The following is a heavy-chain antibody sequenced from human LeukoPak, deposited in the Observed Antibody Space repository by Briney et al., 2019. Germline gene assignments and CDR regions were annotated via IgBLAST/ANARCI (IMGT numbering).Heavy chain of an antibody. CDR2: INPSGGST. CDR1: GCTFTSYY. J-gene: IGHJ4*02. CDR3: ARAKTISVLRYFDY. Sequence: ASVKVSCKASGCTFTSYYMHWVRQAPGQGLEWMGIINPSGGSTSYAQKFQGRVTMTRDMSTSTAYMELRSLRSDDTAVYYCARAKTISVLRYFDYWGQGTLVTVSS. V-gene: IGHV1-46*01. D-gene: IGHD2-8*01.